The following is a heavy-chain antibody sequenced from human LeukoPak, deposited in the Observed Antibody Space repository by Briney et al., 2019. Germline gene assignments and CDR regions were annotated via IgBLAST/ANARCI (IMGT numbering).Heavy chain of an antibody. CDR1: GGSISTYY. Sequence: SETLSLTCTVSGGSISTYYWSWIRQPPGKGLEWLGHISYSGSTNYNPSLKSRVTVTVDTSKKQFSLKLTSVTAVDTAVYHCARRGGSYSNWFDPWGQGTLVTVSS. D-gene: IGHD1-26*01. J-gene: IGHJ5*02. CDR3: ARRGGSYSNWFDP. V-gene: IGHV4-59*08. CDR2: ISYSGST.